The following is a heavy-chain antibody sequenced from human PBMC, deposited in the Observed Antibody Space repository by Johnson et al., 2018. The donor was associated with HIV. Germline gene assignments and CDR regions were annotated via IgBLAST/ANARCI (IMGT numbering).Heavy chain of an antibody. D-gene: IGHD3-16*01. CDR1: GFTFSSYV. J-gene: IGHJ3*02. Sequence: VQLVESGGGLVQPGGSLRVSCAASGFTFSSYVMSWVRQAPGKGLEWVSAISGSGGSTYYTDSVKGRFTISRDNSKNTLYLQMNSLRAEDTAVYFCASQVRGLRLGVDAFDIWGQGTMVTVSS. CDR2: ISGSGGST. V-gene: IGHV3-23*04. CDR3: ASQVRGLRLGVDAFDI.